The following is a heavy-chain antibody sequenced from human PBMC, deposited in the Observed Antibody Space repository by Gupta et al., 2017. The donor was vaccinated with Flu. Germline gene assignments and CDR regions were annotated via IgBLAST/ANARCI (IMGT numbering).Heavy chain of an antibody. Sequence: RRAPGKGLEWVSGISRNNVNIDYADSVKGRFTISRDNAKNSLYLQMNSLRAEDTAFYYCVKDSLSSSWSLFDYWGQGTLVTVSS. CDR3: VKDSLSSSWSLFDY. CDR2: ISRNNVNI. J-gene: IGHJ4*02. D-gene: IGHD6-13*01. V-gene: IGHV3-9*01.